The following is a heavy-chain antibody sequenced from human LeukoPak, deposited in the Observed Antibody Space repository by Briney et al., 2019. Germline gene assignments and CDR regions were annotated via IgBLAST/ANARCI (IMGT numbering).Heavy chain of an antibody. Sequence: GASVKVSCKASGYTFTSYDINWVRQATGQGLEWMGWMNPNSGNTGYAQKFQGRVTMTRNTSISTAYMELSSLRSEDTAVYYCARVTAYYDFWSGYYPLDYWGQGTLITVSS. D-gene: IGHD3-3*01. CDR1: GYTFTSYD. CDR2: MNPNSGNT. J-gene: IGHJ4*02. CDR3: ARVTAYYDFWSGYYPLDY. V-gene: IGHV1-8*01.